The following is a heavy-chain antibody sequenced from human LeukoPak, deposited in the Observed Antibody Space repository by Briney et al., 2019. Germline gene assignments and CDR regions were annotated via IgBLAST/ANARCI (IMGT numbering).Heavy chain of an antibody. CDR2: IIPIFGTA. CDR3: ARSPLYCSSTSCYESPLYYFDY. D-gene: IGHD2-2*01. Sequence: ASVKVSCKASGGTFSSYAISWVRQAPGQGLEWMGGIIPIFGTANYAQKFQGRVTITADKSTSIAYMELSSLRSEDTAVYYCARSPLYCSSTSCYESPLYYFDYWGQGTLVTVSS. CDR1: GGTFSSYA. V-gene: IGHV1-69*06. J-gene: IGHJ4*02.